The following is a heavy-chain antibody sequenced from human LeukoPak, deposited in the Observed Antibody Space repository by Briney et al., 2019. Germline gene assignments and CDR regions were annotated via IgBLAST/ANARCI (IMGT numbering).Heavy chain of an antibody. D-gene: IGHD6-6*01. CDR3: ARVSSISDY. J-gene: IGHJ4*02. CDR1: CGSISNYY. Sequence: SETLSFTCSVSCGSISNYYWSWIRQPPGKGLEWIGYVFYSGSTNYNPSLRSRVTISVDTSKNQFSLKLSSVTAADTAVYYCARVSSISDYWGQGTLVTVSS. V-gene: IGHV4-59*08. CDR2: VFYSGST.